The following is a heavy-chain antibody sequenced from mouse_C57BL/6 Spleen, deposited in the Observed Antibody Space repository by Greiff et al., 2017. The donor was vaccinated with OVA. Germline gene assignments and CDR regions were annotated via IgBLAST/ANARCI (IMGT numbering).Heavy chain of an antibody. CDR2: ISDGGSYT. J-gene: IGHJ2*01. D-gene: IGHD2-1*01. CDR1: GFTFSSYA. CDR3: ARVYYGNGVDYFDY. V-gene: IGHV5-4*03. Sequence: EVKLVESGGGLVKPGGSLKLSCAASGFTFSSYAMSWVRQTPEKRLEWVATISDGGSYTYYPDNVKGRFTISRDNAKNNLYLQMSHLKAEDTAMYYCARVYYGNGVDYFDYWGQGTTLTVSS.